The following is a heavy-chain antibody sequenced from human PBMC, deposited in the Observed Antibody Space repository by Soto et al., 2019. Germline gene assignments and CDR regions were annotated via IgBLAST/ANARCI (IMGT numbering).Heavy chain of an antibody. J-gene: IGHJ4*02. V-gene: IGHV3-23*01. CDR2: ISASGGST. Sequence: EVQLLESGGGLVQPGGSPRLSCTASGFTFRNYAMTWVRQAPGKGLEWVSSISASGGSTYYADFVKGRFTISRDKSKNTLSLYMNSLRADDTAIYYCAKDGSGAYVGRPFDYWGQGTLVTVSS. D-gene: IGHD4-17*01. CDR1: GFTFRNYA. CDR3: AKDGSGAYVGRPFDY.